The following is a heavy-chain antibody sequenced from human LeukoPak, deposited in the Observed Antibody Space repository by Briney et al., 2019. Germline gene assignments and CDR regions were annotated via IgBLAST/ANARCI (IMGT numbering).Heavy chain of an antibody. CDR3: ARVSPQDYFDY. CDR1: GYSISSGYY. Sequence: PSETLSLTCTVSGYSISSGYYWGWIRQPPGKGLEWIGSIYHSGSTYYNPSLKSRVTISVDTSKNQFSLKLSSVTAADTAVYYCARVSPQDYFDYWGQGSLVTVSS. CDR2: IYHSGST. V-gene: IGHV4-38-2*02. J-gene: IGHJ4*02.